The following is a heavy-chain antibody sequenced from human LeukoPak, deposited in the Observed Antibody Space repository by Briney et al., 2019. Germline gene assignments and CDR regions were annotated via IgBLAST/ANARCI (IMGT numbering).Heavy chain of an antibody. J-gene: IGHJ6*02. Sequence: ASVKVSCKASGYTFTGYYMHWVRQAPGQGLEWMGWIIPNSGGTSYAQKFQGRVTMTRDTSISTAYMELSSLRSEDTAVYYCARGSGWTAVDYYYGMDVWGQGTTVTVSS. CDR1: GYTFTGYY. D-gene: IGHD6-19*01. V-gene: IGHV1-2*02. CDR2: IIPNSGGT. CDR3: ARGSGWTAVDYYYGMDV.